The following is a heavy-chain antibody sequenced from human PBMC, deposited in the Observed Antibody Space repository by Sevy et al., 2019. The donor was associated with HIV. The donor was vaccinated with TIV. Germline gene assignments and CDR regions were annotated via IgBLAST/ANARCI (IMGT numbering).Heavy chain of an antibody. Sequence: GGSLRLSCAASGFTFSSYWMSWVRQAPGKGLEWVANIKQDGSEKYYVDSVKGRFTISRDNAKNSLYLQMNSLSAEDTAVYYCARGPLQWLDPVDYWGQGTLVTVSS. CDR2: IKQDGSEK. V-gene: IGHV3-7*01. J-gene: IGHJ4*02. D-gene: IGHD6-19*01. CDR3: ARGPLQWLDPVDY. CDR1: GFTFSSYW.